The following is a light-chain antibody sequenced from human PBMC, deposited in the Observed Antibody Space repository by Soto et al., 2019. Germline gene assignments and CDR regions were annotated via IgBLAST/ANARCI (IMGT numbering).Light chain of an antibody. CDR3: QKSYSTLWT. V-gene: IGKV1-39*01. Sequence: DIQMTHSPSALSAPVGDRVTITCRASQSISSYLNWYQQKPGKAPKLLIYAASSLQSGVPSRFSGSRSGTDFTLTISSLQPEDFATYYCQKSYSTLWTCGQGTKVDIK. CDR2: AAS. CDR1: QSISSY. J-gene: IGKJ1*01.